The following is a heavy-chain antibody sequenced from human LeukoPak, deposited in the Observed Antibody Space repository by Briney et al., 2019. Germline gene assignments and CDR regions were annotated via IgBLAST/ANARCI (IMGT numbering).Heavy chain of an antibody. V-gene: IGHV3-53*01. CDR1: GFTVSSNY. J-gene: IGHJ4*02. D-gene: IGHD2-15*01. Sequence: GGSLRLSCAASGFTVSSNYMSWVRQAPGKGLEWVSVIYSGGSTYYADSVKGRFTISRDNSKNTLYLQMNSLRAEDTAVYYCARLLSGGSCYPCGIDYWGQGTLVTVSS. CDR3: ARLLSGGSCYPCGIDY. CDR2: IYSGGST.